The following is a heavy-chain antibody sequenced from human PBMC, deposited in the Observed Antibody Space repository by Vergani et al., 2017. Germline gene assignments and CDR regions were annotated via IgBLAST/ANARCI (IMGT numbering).Heavy chain of an antibody. CDR2: INSDGSST. CDR3: AGSGYDLSYWFDP. D-gene: IGHD5-12*01. CDR1: GFTFSSYW. Sequence: EVQLVESGGGLVQPGGSLRLSCAASGFTFSSYWMHWVRQAPGKGLVWVSRINSDGSSTSYADSVKGRFTISRDNAKKTLYLQMNSLRAEDTAVYYCAGSGYDLSYWFDPWGQGTLVTVSS. V-gene: IGHV3-74*01. J-gene: IGHJ5*02.